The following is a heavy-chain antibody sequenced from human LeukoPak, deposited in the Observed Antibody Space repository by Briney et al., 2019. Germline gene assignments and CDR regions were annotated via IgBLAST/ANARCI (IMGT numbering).Heavy chain of an antibody. CDR3: ARDTGMGYYDSSGYYYGLLDY. J-gene: IGHJ4*02. CDR2: IYHSGST. D-gene: IGHD3-22*01. CDR1: NFSIGRGYY. Sequence: SETLSLTCTVSNFSIGRGYYWAWIRQPPGKGLEWIGSIYHSGSTYYNPSLKSRVTISVDTSKNQFSLKLSSVTAADTAVYYCARDTGMGYYDSSGYYYGLLDYWGQGTLVTVSS. V-gene: IGHV4-38-2*02.